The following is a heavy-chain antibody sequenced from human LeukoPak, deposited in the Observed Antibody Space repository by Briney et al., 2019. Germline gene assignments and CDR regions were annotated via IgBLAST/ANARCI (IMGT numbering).Heavy chain of an antibody. V-gene: IGHV1-2*02. CDR2: INPNSGST. CDR3: ARDRVLRYFDWTQIDY. J-gene: IGHJ4*02. CDR1: GYTFTSYG. Sequence: ASVKVSCKASGYTFTSYGISWVRQAPGQGLEWMGWINPNSGSTNYAQRFQGRVTMTRDTSISTAYMELSRLRSDDTAVYYCARDRVLRYFDWTQIDYWGQGTLVTVSS. D-gene: IGHD3-9*01.